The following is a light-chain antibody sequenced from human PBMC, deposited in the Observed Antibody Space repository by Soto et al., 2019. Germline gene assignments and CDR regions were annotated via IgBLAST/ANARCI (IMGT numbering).Light chain of an antibody. V-gene: IGLV2-14*01. CDR1: SSDVGGYNY. CDR3: SSSTSSSNVV. CDR2: DVS. Sequence: QSSLTQPASVSGSPGQSITISCTGTSSDVGGYNYVSWYQQHPGKAPKLMIYDVSNRPSGVSNRFSGSKSGNTASLTISGIQSDDEADYYCSSSTSSSNVVFGGGTKLTVL. J-gene: IGLJ2*01.